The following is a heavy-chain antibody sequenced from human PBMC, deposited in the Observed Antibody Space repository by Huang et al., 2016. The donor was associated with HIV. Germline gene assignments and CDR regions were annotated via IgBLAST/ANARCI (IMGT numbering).Heavy chain of an antibody. Sequence: QVHLQESGPGLVKPSETLSLICTVSGVSTRTYFWSWIRQPAGKGPECIARRHPSGDTKSNPSLRRRVTRSVDTSKNQLSLRLTSGTAADTAVYYCAREDRNAFDIWGQGIMVIVSS. J-gene: IGHJ3*02. V-gene: IGHV4-4*07. CDR2: RHPSGDT. CDR1: GVSTRTYF. CDR3: AREDRNAFDI.